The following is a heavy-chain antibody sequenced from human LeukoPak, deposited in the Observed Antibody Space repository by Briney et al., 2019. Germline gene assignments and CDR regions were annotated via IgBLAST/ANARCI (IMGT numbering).Heavy chain of an antibody. J-gene: IGHJ6*02. V-gene: IGHV1-18*01. D-gene: IGHD2-2*01. CDR2: ISPYNGNT. Sequence: ASVKVSCKASGYTFTSYGISWVRQAPGQGLEWMGWISPYNGNTNYAQKFQGRVTMTTDTSTSTAYMELRSLRSDDTAVYYCAGFGEVVPAAMRHYYYYGMDVWGQGTTVTVSS. CDR1: GYTFTSYG. CDR3: AGFGEVVPAAMRHYYYYGMDV.